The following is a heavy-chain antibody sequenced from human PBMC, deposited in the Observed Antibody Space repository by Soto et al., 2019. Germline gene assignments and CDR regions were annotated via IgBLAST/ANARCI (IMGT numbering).Heavy chain of an antibody. D-gene: IGHD3-22*01. Sequence: PGGSLRLSCAASGFTFSSYGMHWVRQAPGKGLEWVAVISYDGSNKYYADSVKGRFTISRDNSKNTLYLQMNSLRAEDTAVYYCARGTDYYDSSGYLGYWGQGTLVTVSS. V-gene: IGHV3-30*03. CDR3: ARGTDYYDSSGYLGY. CDR1: GFTFSSYG. J-gene: IGHJ4*02. CDR2: ISYDGSNK.